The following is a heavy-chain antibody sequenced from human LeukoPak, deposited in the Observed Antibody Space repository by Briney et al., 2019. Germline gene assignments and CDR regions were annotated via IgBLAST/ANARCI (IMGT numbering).Heavy chain of an antibody. D-gene: IGHD5-12*01. CDR3: ARGEWLRSWFGY. CDR2: INHSGST. Sequence: PSETLSLTCAVHGGSFSGYYWSWIRQPPGKGLGWIGEINHSGSTNYNPSLKSRVTVSVDTSKNQFSLKLSSVTAADTAVYYCARGEWLRSWFGYWGQGTLVTVSS. CDR1: GGSFSGYY. V-gene: IGHV4-34*01. J-gene: IGHJ4*02.